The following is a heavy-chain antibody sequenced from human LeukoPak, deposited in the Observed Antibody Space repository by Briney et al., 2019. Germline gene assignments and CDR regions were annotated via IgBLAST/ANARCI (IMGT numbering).Heavy chain of an antibody. D-gene: IGHD4-17*01. V-gene: IGHV3-53*01. Sequence: PGGSLRLSCTPSCADCEFAVVSNYMTWVRQAPGKGLEWVSLIYSGGHTYNADSVKGRFTISRDNSDNTLYLQMNNLKAEDTAVYYCARVRGDYGLDYWGQGALVTVSS. J-gene: IGHJ4*02. CDR2: IYSGGHT. CDR3: ARVRGDYGLDY. CDR1: EFAVVSNY.